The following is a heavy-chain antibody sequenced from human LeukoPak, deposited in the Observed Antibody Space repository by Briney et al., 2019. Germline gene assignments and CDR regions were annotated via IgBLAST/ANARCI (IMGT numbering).Heavy chain of an antibody. CDR3: AKVDSGIVATGSPYFDY. J-gene: IGHJ4*02. D-gene: IGHD6-13*01. Sequence: GGSLRLSCAASGFTFSSYAMSWVRQAPGKGLEWVSAISGSGGSTYYADSVKGRFTISRDNSKNTLYLQMNSLRAEDTAVYYCAKVDSGIVATGSPYFDYWGQGTLVTVSS. CDR2: ISGSGGST. CDR1: GFTFSSYA. V-gene: IGHV3-23*01.